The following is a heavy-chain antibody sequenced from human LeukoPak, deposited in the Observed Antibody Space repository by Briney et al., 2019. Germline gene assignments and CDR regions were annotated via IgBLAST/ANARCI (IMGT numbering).Heavy chain of an antibody. D-gene: IGHD3-22*01. Sequence: ASVKVSCKASGGTFSSYAISWVRQAPGQGLEWMGRIIPIFGTANYAQKFQGRVTITTDESTSTAYMELSSLRSEDTAVYYCATRNYISGSGYYFDYWGQGTLVAVSS. CDR2: IIPIFGTA. CDR1: GGTFSSYA. J-gene: IGHJ4*02. CDR3: ATRNYISGSGYYFDY. V-gene: IGHV1-69*05.